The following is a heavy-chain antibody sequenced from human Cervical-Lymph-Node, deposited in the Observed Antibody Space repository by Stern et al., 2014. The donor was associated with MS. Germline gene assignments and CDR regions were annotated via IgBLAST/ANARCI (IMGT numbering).Heavy chain of an antibody. CDR2: IIPIFGAT. V-gene: IGHV1-69*01. CDR3: ARVRCPSGVCYPRLDY. D-gene: IGHD2-8*02. J-gene: IGHJ4*02. Sequence: QVQLVQSGAEVKKPGSSVKVSCKASGGTLNTSAINWVRQAPGQGLEWMAGIIPIFGATNYAQKFQGRLTIAADESTTTAYMELNSLMSEDTAMYYCARVRCPSGVCYPRLDYWGQGILVTVSS. CDR1: GGTLNTSA.